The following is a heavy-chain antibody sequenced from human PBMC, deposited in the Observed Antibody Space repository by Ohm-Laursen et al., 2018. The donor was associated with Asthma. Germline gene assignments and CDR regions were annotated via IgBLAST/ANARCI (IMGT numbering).Heavy chain of an antibody. CDR2: IYYSGST. CDR3: ARVRCTGGVCYIDY. J-gene: IGHJ4*02. D-gene: IGHD2-8*02. Sequence: GTLSLTCAVSGDSISSGNNYWSWIRQHPGKGLEWIGYIYYSGSTNYNPSLKSRVTISVDTSKNQFSLKLSSVTAADTAVYYCARVRCTGGVCYIDYWGQGTLVTVSS. CDR1: GDSISSGNNY. V-gene: IGHV4-61*01.